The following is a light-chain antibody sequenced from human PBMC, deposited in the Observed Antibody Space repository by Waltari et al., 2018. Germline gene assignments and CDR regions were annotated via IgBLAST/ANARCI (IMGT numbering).Light chain of an antibody. Sequence: EIVLTQSPATLSLSPGERATLSCRASQGVGSYLVWYQLRPRQAPRLLIYDASNRATGIPARFSGSGSGTDFTLTISSLEPEDFAVYYCQQRSIWPLTCGGGTKVEIK. CDR2: DAS. J-gene: IGKJ4*01. V-gene: IGKV3-11*01. CDR1: QGVGSY. CDR3: QQRSIWPLT.